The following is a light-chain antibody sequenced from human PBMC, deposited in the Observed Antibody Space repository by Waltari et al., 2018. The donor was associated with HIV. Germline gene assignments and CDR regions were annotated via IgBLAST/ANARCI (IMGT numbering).Light chain of an antibody. CDR2: DDS. Sequence: YVLTQPPSVSVAPGQTARITGGGDNIAGRKVHWYQRKPGQAPGLAVFDDSDRPSGIPERFSGSISGNTATLIISRVEDGDEADYYCQVWDESNEQVVFGGGTRLTVL. CDR1: NIAGRK. CDR3: QVWDESNEQVV. V-gene: IGLV3-21*02. J-gene: IGLJ2*01.